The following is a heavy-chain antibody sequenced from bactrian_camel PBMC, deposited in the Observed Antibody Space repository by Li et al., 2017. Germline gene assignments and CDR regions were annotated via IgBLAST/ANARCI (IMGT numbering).Heavy chain of an antibody. CDR2: IWPGGGSP. Sequence: VQLVESGGGLVQPGGSLRLSCAASGATISTTCMAWFRQPPGKEREGVAAIWPGGGSPYYNDSVKGRFTISRDNAKNTVYLQMNSLEPEDTAMYYCAAESIQWLYPLRPSYKYWGQGTQVTVS. CDR1: GATISTTC. J-gene: IGHJ4*01. CDR3: AAESIQWLYPLRPSYKY. V-gene: IGHV3S1*01. D-gene: IGHD5*01.